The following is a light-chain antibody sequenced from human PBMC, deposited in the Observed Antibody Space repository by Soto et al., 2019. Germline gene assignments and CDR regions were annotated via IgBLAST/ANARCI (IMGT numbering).Light chain of an antibody. CDR2: GAS. J-gene: IGKJ2*01. Sequence: EIVLTQSPGTLSLSPGERATLSCRASQSVSSSYLAWYQRKPGQAPRLLIYGASSRATGIPDRFSGSGSGTDVTLTISRLEPEDFAVYYCQQYGSSPKYPFGQGPKLEIK. V-gene: IGKV3-20*01. CDR1: QSVSSSY. CDR3: QQYGSSPKYP.